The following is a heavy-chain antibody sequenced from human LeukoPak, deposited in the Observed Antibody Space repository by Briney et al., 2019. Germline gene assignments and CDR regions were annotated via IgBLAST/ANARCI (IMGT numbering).Heavy chain of an antibody. V-gene: IGHV1-18*01. CDR3: ARGGDEKSSSWYYYYYGMDV. J-gene: IGHJ6*02. D-gene: IGHD6-13*01. CDR2: ISAYNGNT. Sequence: ASVKVSCKASGYTFTSYGISWVRQAPGQGLEWMGWISAYNGNTNYAQKLQGRVTTTTDTSTSTAYMELRSLRSDDTAVYYCARGGDEKSSSWYYYYYGMDVWGQGTTVTVSS. CDR1: GYTFTSYG.